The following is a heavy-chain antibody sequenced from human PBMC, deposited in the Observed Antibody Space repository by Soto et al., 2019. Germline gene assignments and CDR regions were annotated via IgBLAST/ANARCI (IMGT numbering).Heavy chain of an antibody. CDR1: GFTFISFA. J-gene: IGHJ4*02. CDR2: ISGSGGST. Sequence: EVQLLESGGGWVQPGGSLRLSCAASGFTFISFAVNWVRQAPGKGLEWVSVISGSGGSTYYADSVKGRFSISRDSSKNTLYLQMNSLRAEDTAVHYCAKRGSGSYFDYWGQGTLVNVSS. D-gene: IGHD1-26*01. CDR3: AKRGSGSYFDY. V-gene: IGHV3-23*01.